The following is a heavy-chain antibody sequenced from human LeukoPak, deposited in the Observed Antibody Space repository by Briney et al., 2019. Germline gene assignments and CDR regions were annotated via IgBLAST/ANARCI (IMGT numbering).Heavy chain of an antibody. V-gene: IGHV4-4*07. D-gene: IGHD2/OR15-2a*01. CDR2: IYTSGST. J-gene: IGHJ6*03. CDR3: ARLSNSMVYYYMDV. Sequence: SETLSLTCTVSGGSISSYYWSWIRQPAGKGLEWIGRIYTSGSTNYNPSLKSRVTMSVDTSKNQFSLKLSSVTAADTAVYYCARLSNSMVYYYMDVWGKGTTVTVSS. CDR1: GGSISSYY.